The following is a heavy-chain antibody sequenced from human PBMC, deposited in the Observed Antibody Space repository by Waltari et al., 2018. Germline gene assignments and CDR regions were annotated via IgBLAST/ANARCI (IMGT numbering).Heavy chain of an antibody. V-gene: IGHV4-39*01. Sequence: QLQLQESGPGLVKPSETLSLTCTVSGGSISSSSYYWGWIRQPPGKGVEWIGSIYYSGSTYSNPSLKSRVTISGDTSKNQFSLKLSSVTAADTAGYYCARHLHDSSGYYLHYFDYWGQGTLVTVSS. J-gene: IGHJ4*02. CDR1: GGSISSSSYY. CDR2: IYYSGST. D-gene: IGHD3-22*01. CDR3: ARHLHDSSGYYLHYFDY.